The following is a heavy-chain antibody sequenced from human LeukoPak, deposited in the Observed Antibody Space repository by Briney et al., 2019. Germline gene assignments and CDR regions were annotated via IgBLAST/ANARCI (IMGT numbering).Heavy chain of an antibody. Sequence: GESLKISCNGSGYSFTSYWISWVRQMPGKGLEWMGRVDPSDSYARYSPSFQGHVTISADKSISTAYLQWSSLKASDTAMYYCVRLYVAEEVDHWGQGTLVTVSS. CDR3: VRLYVAEEVDH. J-gene: IGHJ4*02. V-gene: IGHV5-10-1*01. D-gene: IGHD2-2*02. CDR2: VDPSDSYA. CDR1: GYSFTSYW.